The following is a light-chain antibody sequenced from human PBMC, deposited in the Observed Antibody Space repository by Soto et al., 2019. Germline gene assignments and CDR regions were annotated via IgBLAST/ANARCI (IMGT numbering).Light chain of an antibody. V-gene: IGKV4-1*01. CDR1: QGLFDSSTNKNY. CDR2: WAS. Sequence: DILMTQSPDSLAVSLGERATVNYNSSQGLFDSSTNKNYLAWYQQKPGQPPKLLIYWASARESGVPDRFSGSGSGTHFPLTIITLQGEDVAVYYCQQYYSPLWTFGQGSKVEFK. J-gene: IGKJ1*01. CDR3: QQYYSPLWT.